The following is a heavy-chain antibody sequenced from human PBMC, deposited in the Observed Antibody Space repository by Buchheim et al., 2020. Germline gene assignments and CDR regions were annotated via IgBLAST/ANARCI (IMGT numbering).Heavy chain of an antibody. D-gene: IGHD3-9*01. CDR2: IKEDGSET. Sequence: EVQLVVSGGGLVQPGGSLRLSCAASGFTFSRSWMSWVRQAPGKGLEWVGKIKEDGSETYYAESMKGRFTISRDNARNTLYLQMNSLRAEDTAVYYCARDYDISFDYWGQGTL. CDR1: GFTFSRSW. V-gene: IGHV3-7*01. J-gene: IGHJ4*02. CDR3: ARDYDISFDY.